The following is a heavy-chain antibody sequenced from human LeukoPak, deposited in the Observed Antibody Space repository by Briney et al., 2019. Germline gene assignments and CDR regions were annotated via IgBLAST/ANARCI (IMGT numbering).Heavy chain of an antibody. J-gene: IGHJ4*02. CDR1: GFTFSGSD. CDR3: TSAAAGDY. V-gene: IGHV3-73*01. D-gene: IGHD6-13*01. Sequence: PGGSLRLSCAASGFTFSGSDMHWVRQASGKGLEWVGRIRGKANNHATAYAASVKGRFTISRDDSKNMAYLQMNSLKTEDTAVYYCTSAAAGDYWGQGTLVTVSS. CDR2: IRGKANNHAT.